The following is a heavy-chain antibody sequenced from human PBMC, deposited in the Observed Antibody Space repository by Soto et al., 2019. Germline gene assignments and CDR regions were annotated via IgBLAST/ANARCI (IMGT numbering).Heavy chain of an antibody. CDR1: GFTFSSYG. CDR3: AKEHEATSARDY. Sequence: QVQLVESGGGVVQPGRSLRLSCAASGFTFSSYGMHWVRQAPGKGLEWVAVISYDGSNKYYADSVKGRFTISRDNSKNTLYLQMNSLRAEDTAVYYCAKEHEATSARDYWGQGTLVTVSS. J-gene: IGHJ4*02. V-gene: IGHV3-30*18. D-gene: IGHD5-12*01. CDR2: ISYDGSNK.